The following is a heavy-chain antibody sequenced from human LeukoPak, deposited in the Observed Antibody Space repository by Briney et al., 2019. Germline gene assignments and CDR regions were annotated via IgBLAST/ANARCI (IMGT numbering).Heavy chain of an antibody. CDR2: INRDGSEK. J-gene: IGHJ4*02. CDR1: GFIFSNFW. D-gene: IGHD5-12*01. CDR3: ARDRPESGYGYDY. Sequence: GGSLRLACAGSGFIFSNFWMGWACQGPGKGLQGVASINRDGSEKHPVDSVKGRFTISRDNAESSLYLQMNSLRAEGTAVYYCARDRPESGYGYDYWGQGTLVTVSS. V-gene: IGHV3-7*01.